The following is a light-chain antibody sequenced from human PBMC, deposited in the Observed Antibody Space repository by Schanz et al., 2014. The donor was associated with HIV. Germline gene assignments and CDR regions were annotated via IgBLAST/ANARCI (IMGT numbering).Light chain of an antibody. CDR1: SSNIGSNY. CDR2: RNN. Sequence: QSVLTQPPSASGTPGQRVTISCSGSSSNIGSNYVYWYHHLPGTAPKLLIYRNNQRPSGVPDRFSGSKSGTSASLAISGLRSEDEADYYCASWDDSLRGWVFGGGTKLTVL. CDR3: ASWDDSLRGWV. V-gene: IGLV1-47*01. J-gene: IGLJ3*02.